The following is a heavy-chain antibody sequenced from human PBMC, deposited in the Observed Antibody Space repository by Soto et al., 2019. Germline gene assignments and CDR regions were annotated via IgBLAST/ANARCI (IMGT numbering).Heavy chain of an antibody. V-gene: IGHV4-30-2*03. CDR2: IFYSGST. J-gene: IGHJ6*02. D-gene: IGHD2-15*01. CDR1: GGSISSGGYS. Sequence: SETLSLTSAVSGGSISSGGYSWSWIRQPPGKGLEWIGSIFYSGSTYYNPSLKSRVTISVDTSKNQFSLKLSSVTAADTAVYYCARHLTYCSAGSCYSDFPYYGMDVWGQGTTVTVS. CDR3: ARHLTYCSAGSCYSDFPYYGMDV.